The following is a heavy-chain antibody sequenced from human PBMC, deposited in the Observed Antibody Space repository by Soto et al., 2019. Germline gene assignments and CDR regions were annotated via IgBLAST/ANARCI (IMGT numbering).Heavy chain of an antibody. CDR1: GGLFSTYA. J-gene: IGHJ4*02. CDR3: ARGDSGYVWFNEI. CDR2: IIPVFATT. Sequence: QEQLVQSGAEVKKSGSSVKVSCKASGGLFSTYAISWVRQAPGQGLEWMGGIIPVFATTYYAEKFEGRVTITADESTNTAYMELNSLRSEDTAMYYCARGDSGYVWFNEIWGQGTLVTVSS. V-gene: IGHV1-69*01. D-gene: IGHD3-22*01.